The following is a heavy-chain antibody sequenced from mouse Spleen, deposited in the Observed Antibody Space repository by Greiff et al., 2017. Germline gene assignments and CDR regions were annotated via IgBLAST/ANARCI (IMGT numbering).Heavy chain of an antibody. D-gene: IGHD2-1*01. CDR1: GFTFSSYG. Sequence: EVQLVESGGDLVKPGGSLKLSCAASGFTFSSYGMSWVRQTPDKRLEWVATISSGGSYTYYPDSVKGRFTISRDNAKNTLYLQMSSLKSEDTAMYYCARQGGNPHYYAMDYWGQGTSVTVSS. J-gene: IGHJ4*01. V-gene: IGHV5-6*01. CDR3: ARQGGNPHYYAMDY. CDR2: ISSGGSYT.